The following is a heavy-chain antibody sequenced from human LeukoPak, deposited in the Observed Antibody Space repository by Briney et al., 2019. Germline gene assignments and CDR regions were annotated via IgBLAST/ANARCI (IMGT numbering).Heavy chain of an antibody. D-gene: IGHD3-22*01. J-gene: IGHJ4*02. CDR1: GDSITSYY. Sequence: SETLSLTCNVSGDSITSYYWSWIRQPPGKGLEWIGYVYYSGSTSYNPSLKSRVTISVDTSKNQFSLNLSSVTAADTAVYYCATGYYYDSSGFFDFWGQGTLVTVSS. CDR2: VYYSGST. V-gene: IGHV4-59*01. CDR3: ATGYYYDSSGFFDF.